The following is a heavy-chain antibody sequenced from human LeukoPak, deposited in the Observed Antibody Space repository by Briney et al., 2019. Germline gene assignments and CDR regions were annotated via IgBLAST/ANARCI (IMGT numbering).Heavy chain of an antibody. D-gene: IGHD3-3*01. V-gene: IGHV4-59*01. J-gene: IGHJ4*02. CDR3: ARVQLRFLEWPQQFPHYYFDY. Sequence: SETLSLTCTVSGGSISSYYWSWIRQPPGKGPEWIGYIYYSGSTNYNPSLKSRVTISVDTSKNQFSLKLSSVTAADTAVYYCARVQLRFLEWPQQFPHYYFDYWGQGTLVTVSS. CDR2: IYYSGST. CDR1: GGSISSYY.